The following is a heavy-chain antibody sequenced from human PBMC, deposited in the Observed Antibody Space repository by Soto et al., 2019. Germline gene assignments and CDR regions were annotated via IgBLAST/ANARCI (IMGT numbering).Heavy chain of an antibody. V-gene: IGHV1-46*01. Sequence: ASVKVSCKASGYSFFSYYIHWVRQAPGQGLEWMGRFLASGGNTDYAQRFRGRVSMTRDTSSTNTVSLELTSLTSDDAAVYYCARGGATIFGVIDSWGQGTRVTVSS. CDR1: GYSFFSYY. D-gene: IGHD3-3*02. CDR2: FLASGGNT. J-gene: IGHJ4*02. CDR3: ARGGATIFGVIDS.